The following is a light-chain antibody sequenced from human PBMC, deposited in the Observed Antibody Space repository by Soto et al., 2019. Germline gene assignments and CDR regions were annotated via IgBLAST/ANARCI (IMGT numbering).Light chain of an antibody. V-gene: IGKV3-15*01. CDR2: GAT. Sequence: EIVLTQSPATLSLSPGERATLSCRASQSVSSYYLAWYQQKPGQAPRLLIHGATTRATGIPARFSGSGSGTEFTLTISSLQSEDFAVYYCQQYNNWPRTFGQGTKVDIK. CDR1: QSVSSY. J-gene: IGKJ1*01. CDR3: QQYNNWPRT.